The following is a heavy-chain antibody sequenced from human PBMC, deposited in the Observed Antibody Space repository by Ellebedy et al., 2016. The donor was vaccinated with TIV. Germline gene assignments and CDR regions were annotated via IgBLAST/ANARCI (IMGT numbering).Heavy chain of an antibody. D-gene: IGHD1-26*01. CDR1: GYVFTAYY. V-gene: IGHV1-2*02. CDR3: AKDRSGSYDF. J-gene: IGHJ4*02. Sequence: ASVKVSCKTSGYVFTAYYIHWVRQAPGQGLEWMGWINPDSGGTNFAQKFQGRVTMTRDTSVNTAYMELSRLQSDDTAVYYCAKDRSGSYDFWGQGTLVSVSS. CDR2: INPDSGGT.